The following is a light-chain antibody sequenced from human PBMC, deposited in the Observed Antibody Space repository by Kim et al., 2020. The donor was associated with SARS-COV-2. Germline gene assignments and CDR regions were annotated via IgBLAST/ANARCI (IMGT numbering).Light chain of an antibody. J-gene: IGLJ3*02. CDR1: SGHSSDA. Sequence: SVKLTCTLSSGHSSDAIAWHQQQPEKGPRYLMKLNSDGSHSKGDGIPDRFSGSSSGAERYLTISSLQSEDEADYYCQTWGTGIWVFGGGTKLTVL. CDR3: QTWGTGIWV. V-gene: IGLV4-69*01. CDR2: LNSDGSH.